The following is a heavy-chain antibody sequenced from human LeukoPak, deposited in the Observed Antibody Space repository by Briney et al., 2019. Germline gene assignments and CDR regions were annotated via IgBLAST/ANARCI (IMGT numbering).Heavy chain of an antibody. V-gene: IGHV3-7*01. J-gene: IGHJ4*02. CDR2: IKQDGSEE. D-gene: IGHD6-6*01. CDR1: GFTFSSYW. CDR3: ARTLYSSSIDY. Sequence: GGSLRLSCAASGFTFSSYWMSWVRQAPGKGLEWVANIKQDGSEEYYVDSVKGRFTISRDNAKNSLYLQMNSLRAEDTAVYYCARTLYSSSIDYWGQGTLVTVSS.